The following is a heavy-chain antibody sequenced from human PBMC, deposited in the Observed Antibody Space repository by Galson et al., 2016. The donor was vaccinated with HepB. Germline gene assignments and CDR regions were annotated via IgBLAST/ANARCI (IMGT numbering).Heavy chain of an antibody. CDR1: GFTFSRYV. V-gene: IGHV3-30-3*01. D-gene: IGHD2-15*01. J-gene: IGHJ4*02. Sequence: SLRLSCAVSGFTFSRYVMYWVRQAPGKGLEWVAVLSYDGSNEYYADSVKGRFTTSRDNSKNTLYLQMNSLRGEDTAVYYCASEILGHCSGGSCYTGDHWGQGTPVTVSS. CDR3: ASEILGHCSGGSCYTGDH. CDR2: LSYDGSNE.